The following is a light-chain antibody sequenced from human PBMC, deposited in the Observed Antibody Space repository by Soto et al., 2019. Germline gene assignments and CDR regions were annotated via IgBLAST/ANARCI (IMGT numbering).Light chain of an antibody. CDR2: DVS. CDR3: TSYKSITTPNYV. CDR1: STDVGGYNY. V-gene: IGLV2-14*03. Sequence: QSALTQPASVSGSPGESITISCTGSSTDVGGYNYVSWYQQHPGKAPKLMIYDVSYRPSGVSNRFSDSKSGNTASLTISGLQAEDEADYYCTSYKSITTPNYVFVTGTKVTVL. J-gene: IGLJ1*01.